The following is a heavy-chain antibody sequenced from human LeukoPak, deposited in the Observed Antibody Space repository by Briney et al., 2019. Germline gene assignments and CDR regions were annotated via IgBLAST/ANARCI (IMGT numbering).Heavy chain of an antibody. Sequence: NPSETLSLNCAVYGGSFSGYYWSWIRQPPGKGLEWIGEINHSGSTNYNPSLKSRVTISVDTSKNQFSLKLSSVTAADTAVYYCARGRGYCSSTSCYKYYYYMDVWGKGTTVTVSS. V-gene: IGHV4-34*01. J-gene: IGHJ6*03. D-gene: IGHD2-2*02. CDR2: INHSGST. CDR1: GGSFSGYY. CDR3: ARGRGYCSSTSCYKYYYYMDV.